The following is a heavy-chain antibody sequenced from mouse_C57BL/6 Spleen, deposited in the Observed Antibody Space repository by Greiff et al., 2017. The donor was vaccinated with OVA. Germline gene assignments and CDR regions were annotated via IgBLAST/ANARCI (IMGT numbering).Heavy chain of an antibody. CDR2: IYPGDGDT. J-gene: IGHJ3*01. CDR1: GYAFSSYW. V-gene: IGHV1-80*01. Sequence: QVQLQQSGAELVKPGASVKISSKASGYAFSSYWMNWVKQRPGKGLEWIGQIYPGDGDTNYNGKFKGKATLTADKSSSTAYMQLSSLTSEDSAVYFCARSYYYGSSWFVYWGQGTLVTVSA. CDR3: ARSYYYGSSWFVY. D-gene: IGHD1-1*01.